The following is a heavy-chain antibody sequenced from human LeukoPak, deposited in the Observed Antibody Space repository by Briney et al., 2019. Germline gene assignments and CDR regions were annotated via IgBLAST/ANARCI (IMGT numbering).Heavy chain of an antibody. D-gene: IGHD3-22*01. CDR2: INSDGSST. CDR1: GFTFSSYW. J-gene: IGHJ4*02. Sequence: GGSLRLSCAASGFTFSSYWMHWVRQAPGKGLVWVSRINSDGSSTSYADSVKGRFTISRDNAKNTLYLQMNSLRAEDTAVYYCPRERPYYYDSSGYPDYWGQGTLVTVSS. V-gene: IGHV3-74*01. CDR3: PRERPYYYDSSGYPDY.